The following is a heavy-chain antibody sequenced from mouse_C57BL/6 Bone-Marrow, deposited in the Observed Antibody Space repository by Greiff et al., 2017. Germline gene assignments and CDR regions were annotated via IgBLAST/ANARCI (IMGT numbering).Heavy chain of an antibody. CDR2: INPNYGTT. V-gene: IGHV1-39*01. CDR1: GYSFTDYN. Sequence: VQLQQSGPELVKPGASVKISCKASGYSFTDYNMNWVKQSNGKSLEWIGVINPNYGTTSYNQKFKGKATLTVDQSSSTAYMQLSSLTYEDSAVYYCARSRLRRRDWYFDVWGTGTTVTVSS. CDR3: ARSRLRRRDWYFDV. D-gene: IGHD2-2*01. J-gene: IGHJ1*03.